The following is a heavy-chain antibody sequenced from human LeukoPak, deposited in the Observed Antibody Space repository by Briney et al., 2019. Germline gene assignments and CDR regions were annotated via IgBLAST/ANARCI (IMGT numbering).Heavy chain of an antibody. CDR3: TRGRFPAWFDP. CDR1: GFTFGDYA. D-gene: IGHD3-3*01. J-gene: IGHJ5*02. Sequence: PGGSLRLSCTASGFTFGDYAMSWFRQAPGRGLEWAGFIRSKAYGGTTEYAASVKGRFAISRDDSKSFAYLQMNSLKTEDTAVYYCTRGRFPAWFDPWGQGTLVTVSS. V-gene: IGHV3-49*03. CDR2: IRSKAYGGTT.